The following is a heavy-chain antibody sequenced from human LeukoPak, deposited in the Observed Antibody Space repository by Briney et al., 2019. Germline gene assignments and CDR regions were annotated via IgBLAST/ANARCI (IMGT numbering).Heavy chain of an antibody. CDR1: GYTLTELS. J-gene: IGHJ5*02. V-gene: IGHV1-24*01. CDR2: FDPEDGET. Sequence: ASVKVSCKVSGYTLTELSMHWVRQALGKGLEWMGGFDPEDGETIYAQKFQGRVTMTEDTSTDTAYMELSSLRSEDTAVYYCATGRWGSSWYGWFDPWGQGTLVTVSS. D-gene: IGHD6-13*01. CDR3: ATGRWGSSWYGWFDP.